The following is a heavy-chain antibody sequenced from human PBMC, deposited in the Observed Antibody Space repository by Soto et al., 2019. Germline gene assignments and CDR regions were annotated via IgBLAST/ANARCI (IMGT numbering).Heavy chain of an antibody. CDR3: PRGLLGSYDEYIHH. V-gene: IGHV3-21*01. CDR1: GFTFSSYS. CDR2: ISRSSSHI. J-gene: IGHJ1*01. D-gene: IGHD1-26*01. Sequence: EVHLVESGGGLVKPGGSLRLSCAASGFTFSSYSMDWVRKAPGKGLWWVSSISRSSSHIFYADSFEGRFTISRDDARISLYLQMNSLRAEDTAVYYCPRGLLGSYDEYIHHWGQGTRITVSS.